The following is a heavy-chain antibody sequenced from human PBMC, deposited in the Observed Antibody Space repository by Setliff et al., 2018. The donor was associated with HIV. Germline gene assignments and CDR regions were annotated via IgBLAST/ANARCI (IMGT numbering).Heavy chain of an antibody. Sequence: SETLSLTCTVSGGSIWNYYWSWIRQPPGKGLEWIGTIYYSGSTYYNPSLKSRVTVSLDTSQNQLSLNLSSVTAADTAVYYCARSRPRSMDFYMDVWGKGTTVTVSS. CDR1: GGSIWNYY. CDR3: ARSRPRSMDFYMDV. D-gene: IGHD2-8*01. V-gene: IGHV4-59*01. J-gene: IGHJ6*03. CDR2: IYYSGST.